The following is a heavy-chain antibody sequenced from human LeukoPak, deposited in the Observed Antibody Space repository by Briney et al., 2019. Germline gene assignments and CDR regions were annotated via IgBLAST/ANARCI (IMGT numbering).Heavy chain of an antibody. Sequence: PSETLSLTCTVSGVSISSYYWSWIRQPPGKGLEWIGYIYYSGSTNYNPSLKSRVAISVDTSKNQFSLKLSSVTAADTAVYYCARESRMDFGSHWGQGTLVTVSS. J-gene: IGHJ4*02. CDR1: GVSISSYY. CDR3: ARESRMDFGSH. V-gene: IGHV4-59*12. D-gene: IGHD3/OR15-3a*01. CDR2: IYYSGST.